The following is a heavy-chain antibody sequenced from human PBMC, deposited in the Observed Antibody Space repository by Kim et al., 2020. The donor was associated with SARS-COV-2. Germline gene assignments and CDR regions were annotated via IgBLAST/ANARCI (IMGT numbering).Heavy chain of an antibody. V-gene: IGHV1-18*01. CDR3: ARVTTTVTHRVLNWFDP. D-gene: IGHD4-17*01. J-gene: IGHJ5*02. CDR2: ISAYNGKT. CDR1: GYTFTSYG. Sequence: ASVKVSCKASGYTFTSYGISWVRQAPGQGLEWMGWISAYNGKTNYAQKVQGRVTMTTDTSTSTAYMELRSLRSYDTAVYYCARVTTTVTHRVLNWFDPWGQGTLVTVSS.